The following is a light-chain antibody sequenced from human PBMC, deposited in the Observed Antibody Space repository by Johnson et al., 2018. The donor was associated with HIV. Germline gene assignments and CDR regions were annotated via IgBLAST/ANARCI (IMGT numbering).Light chain of an antibody. J-gene: IGLJ1*01. V-gene: IGLV1-51*01. Sequence: QSVLTQPPSVSAAPGQKVTISCSGSRSNIGNNYVSWYQHLPGTAPKLLIYDNNKRPSGIPDRFSGSKSGTSATLGITGLQTGDEADYYCGTWDSSLSAHVFGTGTKVTVL. CDR2: DNN. CDR3: GTWDSSLSAHV. CDR1: RSNIGNNY.